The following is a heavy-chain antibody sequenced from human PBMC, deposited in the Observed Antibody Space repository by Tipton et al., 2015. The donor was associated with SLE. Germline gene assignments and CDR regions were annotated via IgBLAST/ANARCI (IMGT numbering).Heavy chain of an antibody. D-gene: IGHD2-2*01. CDR1: GFKFDEYA. CDR3: ARAISQQYSTIWSDY. V-gene: IGHV3-9*01. J-gene: IGHJ4*02. CDR2: IWWNGGSI. Sequence: SLRLSCAASGFKFDEYAMHWVRQMPGKGLEWVSGIWWNGGSIAYAGSVKGRFTISRDNAKNSHYLQMNSLRVEDTAVYYCARAISQQYSTIWSDYWGQGTLVTVSS.